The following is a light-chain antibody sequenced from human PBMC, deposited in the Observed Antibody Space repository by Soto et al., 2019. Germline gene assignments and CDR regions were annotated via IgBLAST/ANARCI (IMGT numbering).Light chain of an antibody. J-gene: IGLJ2*01. Sequence: QSVLTQPPSVCGAPGQRVTISCNGSSSNIGAGYDVHWYQQLPGTAPKLLIYGNSNRPSGVPDRFSGSKSGTSASLAITGLQAEDEADYYCQSYDSSLSKVFGGGTKLTVL. CDR2: GNS. CDR1: SSNIGAGYD. CDR3: QSYDSSLSKV. V-gene: IGLV1-40*01.